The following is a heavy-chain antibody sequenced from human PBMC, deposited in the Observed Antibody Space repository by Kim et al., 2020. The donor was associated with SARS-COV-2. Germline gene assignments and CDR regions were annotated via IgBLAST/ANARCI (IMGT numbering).Heavy chain of an antibody. CDR3: ARGERLDS. D-gene: IGHD1-26*01. CDR2: PKSGST. Sequence: PKSGSTGYAQKFQGRITMSRDTSTNTAYMELSSLRVEDTAVYYCARGERLDSWGQGTLVTVSS. V-gene: IGHV1-8*01. J-gene: IGHJ4*02.